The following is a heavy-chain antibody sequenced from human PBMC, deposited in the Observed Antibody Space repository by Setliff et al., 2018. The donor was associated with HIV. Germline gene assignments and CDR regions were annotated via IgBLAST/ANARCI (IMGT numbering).Heavy chain of an antibody. V-gene: IGHV4-59*08. Sequence: SETLSLTCNVSVGSISAYYWSWVRQPPGKRLEWIGYIYYNGGTNYNPSLKSRVTISLDTSKNQFSLSLRSVTAADTAVYYCARWTYYHASGSYRGKFDYWGQGTLVTVSS. CDR1: VGSISAYY. J-gene: IGHJ4*02. CDR2: IYYNGGT. D-gene: IGHD3-10*01. CDR3: ARWTYYHASGSYRGKFDY.